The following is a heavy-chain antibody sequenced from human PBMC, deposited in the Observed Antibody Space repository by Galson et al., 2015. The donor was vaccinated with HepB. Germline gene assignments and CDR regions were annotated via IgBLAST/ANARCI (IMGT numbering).Heavy chain of an antibody. CDR1: GYTFTGYY. CDR2: INPNSGGT. Sequence: SVKVSCKVSGYTFTGYYMHWVRQAPGQGLEWMGWINPNSGGTNYAQKFQGGVTMTRDTSISTAYMELSRLRSDDTAVYYCARDLLTGGYDAFDIWGQGTMVTVSS. CDR3: ARDLLTGGYDAFDI. D-gene: IGHD7-27*01. V-gene: IGHV1-2*02. J-gene: IGHJ3*02.